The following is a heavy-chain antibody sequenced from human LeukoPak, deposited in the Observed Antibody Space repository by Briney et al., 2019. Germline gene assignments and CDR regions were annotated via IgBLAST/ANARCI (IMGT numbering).Heavy chain of an antibody. CDR3: ARSGMAVAATPWD. CDR2: INQDGSER. V-gene: IGHV3-7*05. Sequence: PGGSLRLSCAASGFTFSDFWMTWVRPAPGRGRWWVAHINQDGSERNYVDSVRGRFSISRDNAKNSLYLQMNSLRAEDTAVYYCARSGMAVAATPWDWGQGTLVTVSS. CDR1: GFTFSDFW. J-gene: IGHJ1*01. D-gene: IGHD6-19*01.